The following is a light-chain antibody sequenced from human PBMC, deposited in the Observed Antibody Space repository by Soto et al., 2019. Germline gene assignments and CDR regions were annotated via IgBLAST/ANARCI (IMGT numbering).Light chain of an antibody. CDR1: NSDVGIYEF. CDR2: EVS. Sequence: QSVLTQPASVSGTPGQSITISCTGSNSDVGIYEFVSWYQHHPGRAPKLIVSEVSHRPSGVSNRFSGSKSGNTASLTISGLQSEDEADYYCISYTSDDVRYVFGTGTKVTV. J-gene: IGLJ1*01. V-gene: IGLV2-14*01. CDR3: ISYTSDDVRYV.